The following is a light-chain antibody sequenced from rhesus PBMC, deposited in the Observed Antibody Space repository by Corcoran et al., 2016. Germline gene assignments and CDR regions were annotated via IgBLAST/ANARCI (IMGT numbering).Light chain of an antibody. CDR3: SSYASSNTFI. CDR1: SSDIGGYNH. V-gene: IGLV2-13*03. Sequence: QAAPTQSPSVSGSPGQSVTFSCTGTSSDIGGYNHVSWYQQHPGKAPKLMIYEVDKRPSGVSERFSGSKSGNTASLTISGLQAEDDADYYGSSYASSNTFIFGTGTRLTVL. CDR2: EVD. J-gene: IGLJ1*01.